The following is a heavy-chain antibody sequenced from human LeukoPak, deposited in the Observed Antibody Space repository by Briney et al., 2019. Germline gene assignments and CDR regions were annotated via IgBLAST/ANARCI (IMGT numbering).Heavy chain of an antibody. J-gene: IGHJ6*02. CDR1: GFTVSSNY. D-gene: IGHD3-3*01. CDR2: IYSGGST. CDR3: ARAPANPFGVVGSYYYYYGMDV. V-gene: IGHV3-66*01. Sequence: GGSLRLSCAASGFTVSSNYMSWVRQAPGKGLEWVSVIYSGGSTYYADSVKGRFTISRDNSKNTLYLQMNSLRAEDTAVYYCARAPANPFGVVGSYYYYYGMDVWGQGTTVTVSS.